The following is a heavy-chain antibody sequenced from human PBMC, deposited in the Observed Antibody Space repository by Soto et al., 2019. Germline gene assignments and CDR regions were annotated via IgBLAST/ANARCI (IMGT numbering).Heavy chain of an antibody. CDR1: GFTFSSYA. Sequence: GGSLRLSCAASGFTFSSYAMHWVRQAPGKGLEWVAVISYDGSNKYYADSVKGRFTISRDNSKNTLYLQMNSLRAEDTAVYYCARDSYYYDSSGYYYWGQGTMVTVYS. CDR2: ISYDGSNK. CDR3: ARDSYYYDSSGYYY. D-gene: IGHD3-22*01. V-gene: IGHV3-30-3*01. J-gene: IGHJ4*02.